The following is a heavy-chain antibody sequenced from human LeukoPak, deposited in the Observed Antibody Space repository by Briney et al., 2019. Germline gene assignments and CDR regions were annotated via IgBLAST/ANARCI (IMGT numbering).Heavy chain of an antibody. J-gene: IGHJ4*02. V-gene: IGHV6-1*01. CDR1: GDSVSSNDAA. Sequence: SQTLSLTCAISGDSVSSNDAAWNWIRQSPSRGLEWLGRTYYRSKWYYDHAVSLKSRITIIPDASKNQFSLQLNSVTPDDTALYYCASGWSLHSWGQGTLVTVSS. CDR3: ASGWSLHS. CDR2: TYYRSKWYY. D-gene: IGHD6-19*01.